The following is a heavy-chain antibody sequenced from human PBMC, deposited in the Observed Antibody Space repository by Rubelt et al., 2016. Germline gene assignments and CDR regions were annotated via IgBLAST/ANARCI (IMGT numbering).Heavy chain of an antibody. J-gene: IGHJ4*02. V-gene: IGHV3-23*01. CDR2: ISGSGGST. CDR3: ARGRVGSVSWIDY. D-gene: IGHD1-1*01. CDR1: GFTFSSYA. Sequence: EVQLLESGGGLVQPGGSLRLSCAASGFTFSSYAMSWVRQAPGKGLEWVSAISGSGGSTYYADSVKGRFTIYRDNSKNTLYLQMDHPRAECPAVYYCARGRVGSVSWIDYWGQGTLVTVSS.